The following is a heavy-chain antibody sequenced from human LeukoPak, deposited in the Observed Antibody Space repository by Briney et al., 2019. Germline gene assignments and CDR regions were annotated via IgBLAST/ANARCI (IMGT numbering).Heavy chain of an antibody. V-gene: IGHV1-69*13. Sequence: EASVKVSCKASGGTFSSYAISWVRQAPGQGLEWMGGIIPIFGTANYAQKFQGRVTITADESTSTAYMELSSLRSEDTAVYYCARVPEGAVVTAIPYFDYWGQGTLVTVSS. J-gene: IGHJ4*02. CDR3: ARVPEGAVVTAIPYFDY. CDR1: GGTFSSYA. D-gene: IGHD2-21*02. CDR2: IIPIFGTA.